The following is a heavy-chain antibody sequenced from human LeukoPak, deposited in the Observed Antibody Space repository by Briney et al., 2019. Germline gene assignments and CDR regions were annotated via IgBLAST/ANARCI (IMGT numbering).Heavy chain of an antibody. V-gene: IGHV3-11*04. CDR2: ISSSGSTI. J-gene: IGHJ3*02. CDR1: GFTFSDYY. Sequence: GGSLRRSCAASGFTFSDYYMSWIRQAPGKGLEWVSYISSSGSTIYYADSVKGRFTISRDNAKNSLYLQMNSLRAEDTAVYYCARGLSDYDFWSGTHAFDIWGQGTMVTVSS. D-gene: IGHD3-3*01. CDR3: ARGLSDYDFWSGTHAFDI.